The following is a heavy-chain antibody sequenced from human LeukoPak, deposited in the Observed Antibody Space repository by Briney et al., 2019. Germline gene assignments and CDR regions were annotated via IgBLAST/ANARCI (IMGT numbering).Heavy chain of an antibody. D-gene: IGHD3-9*01. Sequence: PGGSLRLSCAASGFTFSSYEMNWVRQAPGKGLEWVSYISSSGSTIYYADSVKGRFTISRDNAKNSLYLQMNSLRAEDTAVYYCASEAVYYDILTGYYTGYYGMDVWGQGTTVTVSS. CDR2: ISSSGSTI. CDR1: GFTFSSYE. J-gene: IGHJ6*02. CDR3: ASEAVYYDILTGYYTGYYGMDV. V-gene: IGHV3-48*03.